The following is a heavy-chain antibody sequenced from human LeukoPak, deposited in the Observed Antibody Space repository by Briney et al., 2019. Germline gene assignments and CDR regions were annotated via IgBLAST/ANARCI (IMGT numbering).Heavy chain of an antibody. Sequence: PGGSLRLSCAASGFTFSSYSMNWVRQAPGKGLEWVSSISSSSSYIYYADSVKGRFTISRDNAKNSLYLQMNSLRAEDTAVYYCARDLSIAVAGTIWGQGTLVTVSS. CDR3: ARDLSIAVAGTI. J-gene: IGHJ4*02. V-gene: IGHV3-21*01. CDR1: GFTFSSYS. D-gene: IGHD6-19*01. CDR2: ISSSSSYI.